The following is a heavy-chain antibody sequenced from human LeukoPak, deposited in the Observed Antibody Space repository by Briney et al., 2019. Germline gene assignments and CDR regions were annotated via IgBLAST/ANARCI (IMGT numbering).Heavy chain of an antibody. D-gene: IGHD6-19*01. CDR3: AIPTGITVPGPDY. CDR1: GFTVSSNY. J-gene: IGHJ4*02. V-gene: IGHV3-53*01. Sequence: GGSLRLSCAASGFTVSSNYMSWVRQAPGKGLEWVSVIYSGGSTYYADSVKGRFTISRDNSRNTLYLHMNSLRAEDTAVYYCAIPTGITVPGPDYWGQGTLVTVSS. CDR2: IYSGGST.